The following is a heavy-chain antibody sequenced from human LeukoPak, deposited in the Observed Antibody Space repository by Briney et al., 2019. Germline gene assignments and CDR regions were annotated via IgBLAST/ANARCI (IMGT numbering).Heavy chain of an antibody. CDR2: INHSGST. D-gene: IGHD1-26*01. CDR3: ANSGSYSWAFY. V-gene: IGHV4-34*01. Sequence: SETLSLTCAVYGGSFSGYYWSWIRQPPGKGLEWIGEINHSGSTNYNPSLKSRVTISVDTSKNQFSLKLGSVTAADTAVYYCANSGSYSWAFYWGQGTLVTVSS. CDR1: GGSFSGYY. J-gene: IGHJ4*02.